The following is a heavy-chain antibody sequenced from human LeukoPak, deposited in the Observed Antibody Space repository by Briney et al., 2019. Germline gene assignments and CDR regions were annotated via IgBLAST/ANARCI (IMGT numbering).Heavy chain of an antibody. CDR2: INAGNGNT. J-gene: IGHJ6*02. D-gene: IGHD6-19*01. V-gene: IGHV1-3*01. CDR1: GYTFTSYA. CDR3: ARDLHLREQWLVYYYYGMDV. Sequence: GASVKVSCKASGYTFTSYAMHWVRQAPGQRLEWMGWINAGNGNTKYSQKFQGRVTITRDTSISTAYMELSRLRSDDTAVYYCARDLHLREQWLVYYYYGMDVWGQGTTVTVSS.